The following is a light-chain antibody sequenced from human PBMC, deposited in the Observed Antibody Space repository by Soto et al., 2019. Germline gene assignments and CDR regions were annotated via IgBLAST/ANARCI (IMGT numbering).Light chain of an antibody. V-gene: IGKV3-20*01. J-gene: IGKJ1*01. CDR3: LQYGSAPRT. Sequence: ENVLTQSPGTLSLSPGERATLSCRASQRVSSRYLAWYQQMPGQAPRLLIHGASTRISGVPDRFSGSGFGTDFILTINRLEPEDFAVYFCLQYGSAPRTFGQGTKVEMK. CDR1: QRVSSRY. CDR2: GAS.